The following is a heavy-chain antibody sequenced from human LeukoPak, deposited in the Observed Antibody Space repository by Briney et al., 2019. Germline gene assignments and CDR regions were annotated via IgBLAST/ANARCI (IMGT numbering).Heavy chain of an antibody. V-gene: IGHV1-69*05. D-gene: IGHD2-15*01. CDR2: IIPIFGTA. J-gene: IGHJ4*02. CDR1: GYTFSSYG. Sequence: SVKVSCKASGYTFSSYGISWVRQAPGQGLEWMGGIIPIFGTAYYAQRFQGRVTITTDESTSTAYMELSSLRSEDTAVYYCARGHCSGGSCYPDYWGQGTLVTVSS. CDR3: ARGHCSGGSCYPDY.